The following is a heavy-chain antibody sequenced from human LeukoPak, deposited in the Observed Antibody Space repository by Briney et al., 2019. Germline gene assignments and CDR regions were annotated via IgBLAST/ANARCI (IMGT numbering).Heavy chain of an antibody. CDR3: ARGWNYCSSTRCHIYYMDV. CDR2: ISAYNGNT. J-gene: IGHJ6*03. Sequence: ASVKVSCKASGYTFTSYGISWVRQAPGQGLEWMGWISAYNGNTNYAQKFQGRVTMTRDTSISTAYMELSRLRSDDTAVYYCARGWNYCSSTRCHIYYMDVWGKGTTVTVSS. CDR1: GYTFTSYG. D-gene: IGHD2-2*01. V-gene: IGHV1-18*01.